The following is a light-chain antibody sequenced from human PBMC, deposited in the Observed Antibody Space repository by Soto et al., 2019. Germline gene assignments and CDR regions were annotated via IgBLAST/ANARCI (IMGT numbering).Light chain of an antibody. J-gene: IGKJ5*01. CDR3: QQYHNWPPIT. CDR2: DAS. V-gene: IGKV3-11*01. Sequence: EIVLTQSPATLSLSPGERATLSCMACQSVSSYLAWYQQKPGQAPRLLIYDASNRATGIPARFSGSGSGTDFTLTISSLQSEDFAVYYCQQYHNWPPITFGQGTRLEIK. CDR1: QSVSSY.